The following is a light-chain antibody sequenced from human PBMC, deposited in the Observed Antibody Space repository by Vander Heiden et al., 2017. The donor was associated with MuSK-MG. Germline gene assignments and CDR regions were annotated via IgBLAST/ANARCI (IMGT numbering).Light chain of an antibody. CDR1: QTQLHSDVYSH. V-gene: IGKV2-28*01. CDR3: MQALPTPS. J-gene: IGKJ5*01. Sequence: DTLVTQSTLSVPVSPGEQASICCRSSQTQLHSDVYSHLDWYLQKPGQSPQLLIYFGSNLACGVPARFSGSGSGTDFTLKISSVEAEDVGTYYCMQALPTPSFGPGTRVQIK. CDR2: FGS.